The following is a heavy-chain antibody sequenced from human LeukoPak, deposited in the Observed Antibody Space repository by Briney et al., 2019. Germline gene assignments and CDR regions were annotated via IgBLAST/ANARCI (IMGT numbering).Heavy chain of an antibody. CDR3: ARVHRGGRGATILDY. CDR2: IYYSGST. D-gene: IGHD1-26*01. J-gene: IGHJ4*02. V-gene: IGHV4-30-4*08. Sequence: SQTLSLTCTVSGGSISSGDYYWSWIRQPPGKGLEWIGYIYYSGSTYYNPSLKSRVTISVDTSKNQFSLKLSSVTAADTAVYYCARVHRGGRGATILDYWGQGTLVTVSS. CDR1: GGSISSGDYY.